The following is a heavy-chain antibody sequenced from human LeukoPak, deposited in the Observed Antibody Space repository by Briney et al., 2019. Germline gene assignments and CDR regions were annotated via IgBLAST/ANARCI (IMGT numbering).Heavy chain of an antibody. CDR2: IYYSGST. CDR3: ARLIRGGAAAEKYYFDY. V-gene: IGHV4-39*01. CDR1: GGSISSSSYY. D-gene: IGHD1-26*01. Sequence: SETLSLTCTVSGGSISSSSYYWGWIRQPPGKGLEWIGSIYYSGSTYYNPSLKSRVTIFVDTSRNQFSLKLSSVTAADTAVYYCARLIRGGAAAEKYYFDYWGQGTLVTVSS. J-gene: IGHJ4*02.